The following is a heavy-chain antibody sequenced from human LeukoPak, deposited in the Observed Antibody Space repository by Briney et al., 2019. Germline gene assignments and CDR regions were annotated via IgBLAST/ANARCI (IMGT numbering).Heavy chain of an antibody. Sequence: PGGSLRLSCAASGFTFSSYAMSWVRQAPGKGLEWVAFIRYDGSNKYYADSVKGRFTISRDNSKNTLYLQMNSLRAEDTAVYYCAKEEGIGVVVPAGPYDYWGQGTLVTVSS. CDR1: GFTFSSYA. J-gene: IGHJ4*02. CDR3: AKEEGIGVVVPAGPYDY. D-gene: IGHD2-2*01. V-gene: IGHV3-30*02. CDR2: IRYDGSNK.